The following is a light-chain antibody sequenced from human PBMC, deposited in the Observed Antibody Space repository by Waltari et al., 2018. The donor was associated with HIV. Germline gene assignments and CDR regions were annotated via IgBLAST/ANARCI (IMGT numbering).Light chain of an antibody. Sequence: QSALTQPASVSGSPGQSITISCTGTSSDVWSYNLVSWYQQHPGKAPKLIIYEVSKRPSGVSNRFSGSKSGSTASLTISGLQPEDDADYCCCSYASTTDTYVVFGGGTKLTVL. J-gene: IGLJ2*01. CDR1: SSDVWSYNL. CDR3: CSYASTTDTYVV. V-gene: IGLV2-23*02. CDR2: EVS.